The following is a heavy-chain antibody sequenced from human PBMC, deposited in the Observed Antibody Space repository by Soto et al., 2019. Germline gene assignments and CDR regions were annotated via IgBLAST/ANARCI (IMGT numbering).Heavy chain of an antibody. CDR3: AREVTYGGGSFSLGL. J-gene: IGHJ4*02. V-gene: IGHV1-2*02. CDR2: INPNNGDT. CDR1: GYFFTSHY. Sequence: QVQLVQSGAEVKKPGASVKVSCKTSGYFFTSHYIHWVRLAPGRGLEWMGWINPNNGDTNSPQKFQGRVTMTSDTSISTAYMEMSGLRSDDTALYYCAREVTYGGGSFSLGLWGQGTLVTVSS. D-gene: IGHD3-10*01.